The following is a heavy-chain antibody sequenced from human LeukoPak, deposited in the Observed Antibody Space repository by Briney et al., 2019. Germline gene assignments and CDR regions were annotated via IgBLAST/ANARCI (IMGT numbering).Heavy chain of an antibody. V-gene: IGHV4-39*07. CDR2: IYYSGST. CDR1: GGSISSSSYY. J-gene: IGHJ4*02. D-gene: IGHD6-13*01. Sequence: SETLSLTCTVSGGSISSSSYYWGWIRQPPGKGLEWIGSIYYSGSTYYNPSLKSRVAISVDTSKTQFSLKLSSVTAADTAVYYCARDLGIAAAGTGFDYWGQGTLVTVSS. CDR3: ARDLGIAAAGTGFDY.